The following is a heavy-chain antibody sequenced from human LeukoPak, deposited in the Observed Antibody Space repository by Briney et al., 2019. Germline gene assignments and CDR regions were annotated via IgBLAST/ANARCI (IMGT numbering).Heavy chain of an antibody. CDR1: GFTFSSYA. Sequence: PGGSLRLSCAASGFTFSSYAMHWARQAPGKGLEWVAVISYDGSNKYYADSVKGRFTISRDNSKNTLYLQMNSLRAEDTAVYYCARDLSSDCSSTSCYSFYFDYWGQGTLVTVSS. D-gene: IGHD2-2*02. V-gene: IGHV3-30-3*01. J-gene: IGHJ4*02. CDR2: ISYDGSNK. CDR3: ARDLSSDCSSTSCYSFYFDY.